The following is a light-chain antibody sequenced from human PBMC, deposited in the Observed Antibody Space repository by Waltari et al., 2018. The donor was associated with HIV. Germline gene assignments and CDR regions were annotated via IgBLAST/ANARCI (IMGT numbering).Light chain of an antibody. Sequence: IVMTQSPVALVVTLGESASISCRSSQSLLHDNGYNYVDWYVQKTGQPPQLLLHLASIRASGVPDKFTGSGSGRDFTLTISAVEAGDVGNYYCMQALETPRTFGPGTKLETK. V-gene: IGKV2-28*01. CDR3: MQALETPRT. CDR1: QSLLHDNGYNY. J-gene: IGKJ2*01. CDR2: LAS.